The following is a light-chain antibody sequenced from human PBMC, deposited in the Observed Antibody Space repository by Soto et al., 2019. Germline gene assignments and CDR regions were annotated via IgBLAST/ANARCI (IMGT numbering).Light chain of an antibody. J-gene: IGKJ1*01. CDR3: PQYHTYWCT. CDR2: KAS. CDR1: QTIINW. V-gene: IGKV1-5*03. Sequence: DIQMTQSPATLSASVGDRVTITCRASQTIINWLAWYQQKPGKAPKLLIYKASTLEGEVPSRFSGSGSETELTLTINSLQPDDSQTYYCPQYHTYWCTVGQGAKVDI.